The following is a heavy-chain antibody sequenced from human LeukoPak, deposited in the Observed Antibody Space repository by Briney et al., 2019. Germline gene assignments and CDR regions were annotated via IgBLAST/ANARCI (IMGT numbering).Heavy chain of an antibody. CDR3: ARATLTGGIFGVVINPYYFDY. D-gene: IGHD3-3*01. V-gene: IGHV4-34*01. CDR2: INHSGST. J-gene: IGHJ4*02. Sequence: PSETLSLTCTVSGGSISNFYWSWIRQPPGKGLEWIGEINHSGSTNYNPSLKSRVTISVDTSKNQFSLKLSSVTAADTAVYYCARATLTGGIFGVVINPYYFDYWGQGTLVTVSS. CDR1: GGSISNFY.